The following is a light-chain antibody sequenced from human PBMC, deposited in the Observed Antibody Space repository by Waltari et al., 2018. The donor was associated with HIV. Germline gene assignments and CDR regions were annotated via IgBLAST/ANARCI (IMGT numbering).Light chain of an antibody. CDR1: SLRKYS. CDR3: ESRHSNDKHHV. J-gene: IGLJ1*01. CDR2: GKD. Sequence: SSELTQDPAVSVAVVHTVRFTCHGDSLRKYSSNWYQQKPGQAPVVVMYGKDNRPSGIPARFSGSSSGNTGSLTITGAQAEDEADYYCESRHSNDKHHVFGTGTKVTV. V-gene: IGLV3-19*01.